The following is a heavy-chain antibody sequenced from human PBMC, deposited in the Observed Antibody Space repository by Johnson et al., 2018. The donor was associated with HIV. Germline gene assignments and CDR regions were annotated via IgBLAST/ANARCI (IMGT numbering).Heavy chain of an antibody. J-gene: IGHJ3*02. CDR2: VVGRGAST. CDR1: GFTFSSYA. V-gene: IGHV3-23*04. Sequence: VQLVESGGGVVQPGKSLRLSCAASGFTFSSYAMTWVRQAPGKGLEWVSGVVGRGASTYYADSVKGRFTISRDNSKNTLSLQMNSLIAEDTAVYYCAKDLGESEKEEWASDYYDFGRDIPGQDPRAVVGTFDIWGQGTMVTVSS. D-gene: IGHD3-3*01. CDR3: AKDLGESEKEEWASDYYDFGRDIPGQDPRAVVGTFDI.